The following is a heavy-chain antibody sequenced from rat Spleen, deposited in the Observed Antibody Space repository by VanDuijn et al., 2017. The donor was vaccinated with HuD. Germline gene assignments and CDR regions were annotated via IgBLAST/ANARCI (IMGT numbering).Heavy chain of an antibody. CDR1: GFTFSDYN. D-gene: IGHD1-11*01. Sequence: EVQLVESGGGLVQPGRSLKLSCAASGFTFSDYNMAWVRQAPKKGLEWVATISYDGSSTYYRDSVKGRFTISRDNAKSTLYLQMDSLRSEDTATYYCARQGGGYYVMDAWGQGASVTVSS. CDR2: ISYDGSST. J-gene: IGHJ4*01. V-gene: IGHV5-7*01. CDR3: ARQGGGYYVMDA.